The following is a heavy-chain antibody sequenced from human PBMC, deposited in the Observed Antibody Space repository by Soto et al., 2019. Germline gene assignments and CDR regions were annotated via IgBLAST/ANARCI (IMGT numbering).Heavy chain of an antibody. V-gene: IGHV3-23*01. D-gene: IGHD1-7*01. CDR2: SSATVAVT. CDR3: AKDRRAGGNYGFYFDF. Sequence: GGSLRLSCAASGFTFSSYGMTWVRQAPGKGLEWVSFSSATVAVTYYADSVKGRFTISRDNSKNTLYLQMTSLRADDTAVYYCAKDRRAGGNYGFYFDFWGKEALVTVSS. CDR1: GFTFSSYG. J-gene: IGHJ5*01.